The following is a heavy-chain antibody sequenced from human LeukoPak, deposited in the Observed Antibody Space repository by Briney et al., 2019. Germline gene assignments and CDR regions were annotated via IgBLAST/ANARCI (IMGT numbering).Heavy chain of an antibody. D-gene: IGHD6-13*01. V-gene: IGHV4-34*01. CDR3: ARASSSWYGIYYYYMDV. Sequence: SETLSLTCAVYGGSFSGYYWSWIRQPPGKGLEWIGEIHHSGSTNYNPSLKSRVTISVDTSKNQFSLKLSSVTAADTAVYYCARASSSWYGIYYYYMDVWGKGTTVTISS. CDR1: GGSFSGYY. J-gene: IGHJ6*03. CDR2: IHHSGST.